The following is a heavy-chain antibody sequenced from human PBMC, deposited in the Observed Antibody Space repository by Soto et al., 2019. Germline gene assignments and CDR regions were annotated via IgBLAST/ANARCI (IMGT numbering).Heavy chain of an antibody. V-gene: IGHV4-39*01. CDR1: GGSISSSSYY. CDR3: ARISGYDAVEDFDY. D-gene: IGHD5-12*01. Sequence: QLQLQESGPGLVKPSETLSLTCTVSGGSISSSSYYWGWIRQPPGKGLEWIGSIYYSGSTYYNPSLKSRVTISVDTSKNQFSLKLSSVTAADTAVYYCARISGYDAVEDFDYWGQGTLVTVSS. CDR2: IYYSGST. J-gene: IGHJ4*02.